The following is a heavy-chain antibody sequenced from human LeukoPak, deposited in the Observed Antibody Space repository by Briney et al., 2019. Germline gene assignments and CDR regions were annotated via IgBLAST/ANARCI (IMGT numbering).Heavy chain of an antibody. J-gene: IGHJ4*02. CDR2: IKEDGSEK. CDR3: AKPGSGSYYNGYFDY. V-gene: IGHV3-7*01. CDR1: GFTFRSYW. Sequence: PGGSLRLSCAVSGFTFRSYWMNWVRQAPGKGLEWVANIKEDGSEKFYVDSVRGRFTISRDNSKNTLYLQMNSLRAEDTAVYYCAKPGSGSYYNGYFDYWGQGTLVTVSS. D-gene: IGHD3-10*01.